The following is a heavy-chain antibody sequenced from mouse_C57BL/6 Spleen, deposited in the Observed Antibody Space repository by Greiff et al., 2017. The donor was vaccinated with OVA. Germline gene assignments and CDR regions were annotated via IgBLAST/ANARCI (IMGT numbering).Heavy chain of an antibody. CDR1: GYAFSSYW. V-gene: IGHV1-80*01. CDR3: ARWIDSSGSRFAY. CDR2: IYPGDGDT. Sequence: VKLMESGAELVKPGASVKISCKASGYAFSSYWMNWVKQRPGKGLEWIGQIYPGDGDTNYNGKFKGKATLTADKSSSTAYMQLSSLTSEDSAVYFCARWIDSSGSRFAYWGQGTLVTVSA. D-gene: IGHD3-2*02. J-gene: IGHJ3*01.